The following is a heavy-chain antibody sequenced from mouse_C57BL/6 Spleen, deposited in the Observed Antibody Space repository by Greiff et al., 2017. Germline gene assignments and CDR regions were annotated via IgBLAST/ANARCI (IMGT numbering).Heavy chain of an antibody. CDR3: ARESYYGSSFFDY. V-gene: IGHV3-6*01. CDR2: ISYDGSN. D-gene: IGHD1-1*01. CDR1: GYSITSGYY. J-gene: IGHJ2*01. Sequence: EVKLMESGPGLVKPSQSLSLTCSVTGYSITSGYYWNWIRQFPGNKLEWMGYISYDGSNNYNPSLKNRISITRDTSKNPFFLKLKSVTTEDTATYYCARESYYGSSFFDYWGQGTTLTVSS.